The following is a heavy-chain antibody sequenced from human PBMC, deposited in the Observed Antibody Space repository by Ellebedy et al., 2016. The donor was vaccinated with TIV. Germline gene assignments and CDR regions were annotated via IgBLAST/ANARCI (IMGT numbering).Heavy chain of an antibody. V-gene: IGHV1-46*01. CDR2: INPSGGST. D-gene: IGHD3-16*01. CDR1: GYTFTSYY. CDR3: ATVKRRVWGSFGFVNY. J-gene: IGHJ4*02. Sequence: ASVKVSXKASGYTFTSYYMHWVRQAPGQGLEWMGIINPSGGSTSYAQKFQGRVTMTRDTSTSTVYMELSSLRSEDTAVYYCATVKRRVWGSFGFVNYWGQGTLVTVSS.